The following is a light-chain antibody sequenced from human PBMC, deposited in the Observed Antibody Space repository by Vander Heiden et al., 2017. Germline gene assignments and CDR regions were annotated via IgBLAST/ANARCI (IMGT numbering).Light chain of an antibody. J-gene: IGLJ2*01. CDR3: SSYTSRTTLV. Sequence: QSALTQPASVSGSPGQSITISCTGNSSDVGGYNYVSWYQQHPGKAPKLMIYDVSNRPSGVSNRFSGSKSGNTASLTISGLQAEDEADYYCSSYTSRTTLVFGGGTKLTVL. V-gene: IGLV2-14*01. CDR2: DVS. CDR1: SSDVGGYNY.